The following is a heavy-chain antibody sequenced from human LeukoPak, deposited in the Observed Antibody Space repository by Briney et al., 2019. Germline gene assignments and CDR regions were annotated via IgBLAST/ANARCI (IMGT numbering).Heavy chain of an antibody. CDR3: ARASYDSSGYYFDY. D-gene: IGHD3-22*01. CDR2: ISHSGST. Sequence: SETLSLTCAVYGGSFSGYDGSYSGYYWTWIRQSPGKGLEWIGEISHSGSTSYSPSLKSRVTISVDTPKNQFSLKLSSVTAADTAVYFCARASYDSSGYYFDYWGQGTLVTVSS. V-gene: IGHV4-34*01. J-gene: IGHJ4*02. CDR1: GGSFSGYDGSYSGYY.